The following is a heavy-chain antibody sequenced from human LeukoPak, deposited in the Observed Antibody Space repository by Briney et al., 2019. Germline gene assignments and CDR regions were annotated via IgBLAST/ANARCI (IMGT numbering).Heavy chain of an antibody. CDR1: GYTFTSYY. D-gene: IGHD4-11*01. CDR2: INPSGGST. J-gene: IGHJ5*02. CDR3: ARGGYSNYVSDWFVP. Sequence: ASVKVSCKASGYTFTSYYLYWVRQTPGQGLECMGIINPSGGSTSYAQKFQGRVTMTRDTSTSTVYMELSSLRSEDTAVYYCARGGYSNYVSDWFVPWGQGTLVTVSS. V-gene: IGHV1-46*03.